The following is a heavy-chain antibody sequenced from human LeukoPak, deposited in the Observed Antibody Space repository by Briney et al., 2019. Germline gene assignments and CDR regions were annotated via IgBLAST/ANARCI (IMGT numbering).Heavy chain of an antibody. CDR3: ARGIDRIAARTYYFDY. Sequence: SETLSLTCTVSGGSISSYYWSWIRQPPGKGLEWIGYIYYSGSTNYNPSLKSRVTISVDTSKNQFSLKLSSVTAADTAVYYCARGIDRIAARTYYFDYWGQGTLVTVSS. D-gene: IGHD6-13*01. CDR2: IYYSGST. CDR1: GGSISSYY. J-gene: IGHJ4*02. V-gene: IGHV4-59*01.